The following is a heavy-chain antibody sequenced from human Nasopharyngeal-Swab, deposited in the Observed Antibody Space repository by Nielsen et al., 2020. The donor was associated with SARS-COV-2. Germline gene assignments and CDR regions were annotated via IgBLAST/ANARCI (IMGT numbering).Heavy chain of an antibody. Sequence: SETLSLTCTVTGGSISSTFYYWSWIRRPAGRGLEWIGRIHTTGSTNYNPSLKSRVTTSVGTSKNLLFLKLTSVTAADTAVYYCARYTNGRMDYWGQGTLVTVSS. CDR2: IHTTGST. J-gene: IGHJ4*02. CDR3: ARYTNGRMDY. CDR1: GGSISSTFYY. D-gene: IGHD2-8*01. V-gene: IGHV4-61*02.